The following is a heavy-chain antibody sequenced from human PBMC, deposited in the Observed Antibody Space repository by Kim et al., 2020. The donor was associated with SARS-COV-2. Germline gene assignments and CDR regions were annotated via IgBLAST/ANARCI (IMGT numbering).Heavy chain of an antibody. D-gene: IGHD3-16*02. CDR2: IRSSSSYT. CDR3: ARVGYDYVLGSYRDYYYYDGMDV. Sequence: GGSLRLSCAASGFTFSDAYMSWIRQAPGKGLEWVACIRSSSSYTNSADSVKGRCTISRDNAKNSLYLQMKSMRAKNTAVYYCARVGYDYVLGSYRDYYYYDGMDVWGQGTTVTVSS. J-gene: IGHJ6*02. V-gene: IGHV3-11*05. CDR1: GFTFSDAY.